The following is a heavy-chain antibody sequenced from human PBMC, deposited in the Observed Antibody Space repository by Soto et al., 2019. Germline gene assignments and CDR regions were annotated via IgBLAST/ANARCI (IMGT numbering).Heavy chain of an antibody. CDR1: GGSISSGGYY. J-gene: IGHJ5*02. Sequence: QVQLQESGPGLVKPSQTLSLTCTVSGGSISSGGYYWSWIRQHPGKGLEWIGYIYHSATTYYNPSLKSRVTIAVDTSKNQFSLKLTSVTAADTAVYYCARVIVSQLLGWFDPWGQGTLVTVSS. V-gene: IGHV4-31*03. CDR3: ARVIVSQLLGWFDP. D-gene: IGHD2-2*01. CDR2: IYHSATT.